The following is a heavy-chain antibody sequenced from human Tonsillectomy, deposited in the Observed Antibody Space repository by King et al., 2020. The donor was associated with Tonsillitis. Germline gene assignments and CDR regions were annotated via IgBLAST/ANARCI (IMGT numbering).Heavy chain of an antibody. CDR2: IVVMGGST. Sequence: VQLVVSGGGLVQPGGSLRLSCAPSGLTFSNYAMSWVRQAPGKGLDWSSVIVVMGGSTYYAASVRGRFTISRDNSKNTLYLQMNSLRAEDTAVYYCAKDLSEQYYYDSSGSDAFDIWGQGTMVTVSS. V-gene: IGHV3-23*04. CDR1: GLTFSNYA. CDR3: AKDLSEQYYYDSSGSDAFDI. D-gene: IGHD3-22*01. J-gene: IGHJ3*02.